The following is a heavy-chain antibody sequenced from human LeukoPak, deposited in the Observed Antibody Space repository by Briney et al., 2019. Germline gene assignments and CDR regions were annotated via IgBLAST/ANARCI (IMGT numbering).Heavy chain of an antibody. D-gene: IGHD3-10*01. CDR1: GFNFSSYG. CDR2: ISGSGDNT. J-gene: IGHJ6*03. Sequence: SGGSLRLSCAASGFNFSSYGMSWVRQVPEEGLEWVSAISGSGDNTYYADSVKGRFTISRDNSKSTLYLQMNSLRAEDTAIYSCAKHPPMVRGVSSYFYYYYMDVWGKGTTVTISS. CDR3: AKHPPMVRGVSSYFYYYYMDV. V-gene: IGHV3-23*01.